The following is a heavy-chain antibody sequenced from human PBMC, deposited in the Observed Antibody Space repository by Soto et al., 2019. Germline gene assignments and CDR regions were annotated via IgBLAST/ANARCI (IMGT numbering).Heavy chain of an antibody. J-gene: IGHJ3*02. CDR2: ISWNSGSI. V-gene: IGHV3-9*01. Sequence: GGSLRLSCAASGFTFGDYAMHWVRQAPGKGLEWVSGISWNSGSIGYADSVKGRFTISRDNAKNSLYLQMNSLRAEDTALYYCAKDRVPAAMANAFDIWGQGTMVTVSS. D-gene: IGHD2-2*01. CDR3: AKDRVPAAMANAFDI. CDR1: GFTFGDYA.